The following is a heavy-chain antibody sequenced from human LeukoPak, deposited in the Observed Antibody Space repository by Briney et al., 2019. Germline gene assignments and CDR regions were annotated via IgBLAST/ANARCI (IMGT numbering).Heavy chain of an antibody. D-gene: IGHD4-17*01. CDR1: EFTVSSNY. V-gene: IGHV3-66*01. Sequence: PGGSLRLSCAASEFTVSSNYMSWVRQAPGKGLEWVSVIYSGGSTYYADSVKGRFTISRDNSKNTLYLQMNSLRAEDTAVYYCARDRGDYGFDPWGQGTLVTVSS. CDR3: ARDRGDYGFDP. CDR2: IYSGGST. J-gene: IGHJ5*02.